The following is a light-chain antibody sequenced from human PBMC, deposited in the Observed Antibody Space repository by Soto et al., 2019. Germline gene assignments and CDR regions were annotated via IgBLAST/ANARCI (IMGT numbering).Light chain of an antibody. Sequence: DIQMTQSPPSLSASVGDRVTITCRASQTIDTFANWYQQKPGRAPKLLIFAASSLHSGVPSRFSGSGSGTDFTFTISSLQPEDFATYFCLQHNSYPRTLGQGTKVDIK. CDR2: AAS. CDR1: QTIDTF. CDR3: LQHNSYPRT. J-gene: IGKJ1*01. V-gene: IGKV1-39*01.